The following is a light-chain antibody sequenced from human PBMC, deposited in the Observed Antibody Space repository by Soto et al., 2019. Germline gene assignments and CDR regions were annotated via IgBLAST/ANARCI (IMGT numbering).Light chain of an antibody. J-gene: IGLJ3*02. CDR1: SSDVGGYNY. CDR3: TSYAGSNIWV. Sequence: QSVLTQPPSASGSPEQSVTISCTGTSSDVGGYNYVSWYQQYPGKAPKLMIYEVSKRPSGVPDRFSGSKSGKTASLTVSGLQPEDEADYYCTSYAGSNIWVFGGGTKLTVL. V-gene: IGLV2-8*01. CDR2: EVS.